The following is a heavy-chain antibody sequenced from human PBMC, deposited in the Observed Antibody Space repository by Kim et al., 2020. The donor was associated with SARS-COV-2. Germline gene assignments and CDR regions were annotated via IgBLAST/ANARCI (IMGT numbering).Heavy chain of an antibody. D-gene: IGHD3-10*01. Sequence: YYNPSLKSRVTISVDRSKNQFSLKLSSVTAADTAVYYCASRTSRGNAFDIWGQGTMVTVSS. CDR3: ASRTSRGNAFDI. J-gene: IGHJ3*02. V-gene: IGHV4-30-2*01.